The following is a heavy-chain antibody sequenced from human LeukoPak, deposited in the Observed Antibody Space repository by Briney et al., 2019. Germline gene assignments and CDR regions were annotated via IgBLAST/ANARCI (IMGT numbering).Heavy chain of an antibody. CDR2: INPNSGGT. CDR3: ARAYYYDSSGYQEYFDY. J-gene: IGHJ4*02. Sequence: GASVKVSCKASGYTFTGYYMHWVRQAPGQGLEWMGWINPNSGGTNYAQKFQGRVTMTRDTSISTAHMELSRLRSDDTAVYYCARAYYYDSSGYQEYFDYWGQGTLVTVSS. CDR1: GYTFTGYY. D-gene: IGHD3-22*01. V-gene: IGHV1-2*02.